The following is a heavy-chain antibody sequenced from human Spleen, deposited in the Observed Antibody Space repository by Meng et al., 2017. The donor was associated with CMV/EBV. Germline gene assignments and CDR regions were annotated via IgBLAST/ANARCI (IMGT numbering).Heavy chain of an antibody. D-gene: IGHD2-2*01. Sequence: LSLTCAASGFTFSDYSMNWVRQAPGKGLEWVSYISSSSITMYYTDSVKGRFTISRDNAKNSLYLQLNNLRAEDTAVYYCARDLNYQPLWGQGSLVTVSS. CDR2: ISSSSITM. J-gene: IGHJ4*02. V-gene: IGHV3-48*04. CDR3: ARDLNYQPL. CDR1: GFTFSDYS.